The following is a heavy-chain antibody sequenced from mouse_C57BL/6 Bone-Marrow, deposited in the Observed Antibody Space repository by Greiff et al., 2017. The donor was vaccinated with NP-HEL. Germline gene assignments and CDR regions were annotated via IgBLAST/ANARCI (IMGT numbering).Heavy chain of an antibody. CDR2: INPNNGGT. D-gene: IGHD2-5*01. Sequence: VQLQQSGPELVKPGASVKISCKASGYTFTDYYMNWVKQSHGKSLEWIGDINPNNGGTSYNQKFKGKATLTVDKSSSTAYMELRSLTSEDSAVYYCARPPYYSNLYWYFDVWGTGTTVTVSS. J-gene: IGHJ1*03. V-gene: IGHV1-26*01. CDR1: GYTFTDYY. CDR3: ARPPYYSNLYWYFDV.